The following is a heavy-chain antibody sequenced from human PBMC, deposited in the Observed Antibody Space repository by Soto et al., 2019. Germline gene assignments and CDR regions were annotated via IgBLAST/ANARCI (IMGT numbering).Heavy chain of an antibody. CDR1: GGSISTGGYY. CDR3: ARGLSVTLFDN. J-gene: IGHJ4*02. CDR2: IYYSGST. V-gene: IGHV4-31*03. D-gene: IGHD4-17*01. Sequence: QVQLQESGPGLVKPSQTLSLTCTVSGGSISTGGYYWTWIRQHPGKGLECIGYIYYSGSTYYNPSLKSRVTMSVDTSKNQFSLKLSSVTAADTAVYYCARGLSVTLFDNWGQGTLVTVSS.